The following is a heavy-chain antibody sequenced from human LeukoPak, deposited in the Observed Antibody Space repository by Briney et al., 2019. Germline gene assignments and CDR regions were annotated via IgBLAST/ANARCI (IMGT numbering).Heavy chain of an antibody. CDR2: IIPIFGTA. Sequence: SVKVSCKASGGTFSSYAISWVRQAPGQGLEWMGRIIPIFGTANYAQKFQGRVTITTDESTSTAYMELSSLRSEDTAVYYCARLVVVAARRTTPPVYMGVWGKGTTVTVSS. V-gene: IGHV1-69*05. D-gene: IGHD2-15*01. J-gene: IGHJ6*03. CDR1: GGTFSSYA. CDR3: ARLVVVAARRTTPPVYMGV.